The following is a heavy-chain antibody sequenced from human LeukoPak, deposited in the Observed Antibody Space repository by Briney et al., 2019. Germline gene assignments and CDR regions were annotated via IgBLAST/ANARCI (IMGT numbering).Heavy chain of an antibody. CDR2: ISSRGTTI. Sequence: QPGGSLRLSCAASGFTFSGYSMNWVRQAPGKGLEWVSYISSRGTTIYYADSVKGRFTISRDNAKKSLHLQMNSLRAEDTALYYCARGIEVGSGYMDVWGKGTTVTISS. D-gene: IGHD3-22*01. V-gene: IGHV3-48*01. CDR3: ARGIEVGSGYMDV. CDR1: GFTFSGYS. J-gene: IGHJ6*03.